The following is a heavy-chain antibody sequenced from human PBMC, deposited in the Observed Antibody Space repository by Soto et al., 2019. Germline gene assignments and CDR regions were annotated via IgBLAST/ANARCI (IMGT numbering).Heavy chain of an antibody. CDR3: ARSIVVVTALDY. D-gene: IGHD2-21*02. CDR1: GYTFTSYA. Sequence: QVQLVQSGAEEKKPGASVKVSCKASGYTFTSYAMHWVRQAPGQRLEWMGWINAGNGNTKYSQKFQGRVTITSDTSASTAYMELSSRRSEDTAVYYCARSIVVVTALDYWGQGTLVTVSS. V-gene: IGHV1-3*05. J-gene: IGHJ4*02. CDR2: INAGNGNT.